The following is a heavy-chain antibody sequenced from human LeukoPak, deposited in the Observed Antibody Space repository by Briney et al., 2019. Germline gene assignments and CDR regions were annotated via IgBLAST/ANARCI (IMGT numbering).Heavy chain of an antibody. D-gene: IGHD4-23*01. CDR3: ARRGNYFGMDV. CDR2: ISYDGSNK. CDR1: GFTFSSYA. V-gene: IGHV3-30*04. J-gene: IGHJ6*02. Sequence: GGSLRLSCAASGFTFSSYAMHWVRQAPGKGLEWVAVISYDGSNKYYADSVKGRFTISRDSSKNTLYLQMSSLSADDTAVYYCARRGNYFGMDVWGQGATVTVSS.